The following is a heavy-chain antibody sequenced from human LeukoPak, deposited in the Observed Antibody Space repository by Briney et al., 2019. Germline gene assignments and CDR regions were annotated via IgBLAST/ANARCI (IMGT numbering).Heavy chain of an antibody. CDR3: VRSGYNWGFDY. D-gene: IGHD1-1*01. CDR2: ISPNSGGT. J-gene: IGHJ4*02. V-gene: IGHV1-2*02. Sequence: ASVKVSCKASVYTFTDYHMHWVRQAPGKGLEWMGWISPNSGGTGFAQKFQGRVTMTRDTSISTAYLELSRLRSDDTAVYYCVRSGYNWGFDYWGQGTLVTVSS. CDR1: VYTFTDYH.